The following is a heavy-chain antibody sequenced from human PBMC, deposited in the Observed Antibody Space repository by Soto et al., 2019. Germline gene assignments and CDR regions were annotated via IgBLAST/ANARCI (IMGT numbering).Heavy chain of an antibody. D-gene: IGHD3-9*01. CDR1: GGSISNSDYY. Sequence: PSETLSLTCTVSGGSISNSDYYWGWIRQPPGKGLEWIGSIHYSGTTYYNPSLKSRVTISVDKSKNQFSLKLSSVTAADTAVYYCARGPARYFDWLLEFDPWGQGTLVTVSS. V-gene: IGHV4-39*07. J-gene: IGHJ5*02. CDR2: IHYSGTT. CDR3: ARGPARYFDWLLEFDP.